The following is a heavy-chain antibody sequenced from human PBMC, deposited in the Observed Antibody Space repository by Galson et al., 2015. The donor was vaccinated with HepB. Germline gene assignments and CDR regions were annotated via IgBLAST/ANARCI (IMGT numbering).Heavy chain of an antibody. Sequence: CAISGDSVSSNSAAWNWIRQSPSRGLEWLGRAYYRSKWYNDYAVSVKSRITINPDTSKNQFSLQLNSVTPEDTAVYYCARDSEGYRAAAGRGGYYYYGMDVWGQGTTVTVSS. V-gene: IGHV6-1*01. J-gene: IGHJ6*02. D-gene: IGHD6-13*01. CDR2: AYYRSKWYN. CDR3: ARDSEGYRAAAGRGGYYYYGMDV. CDR1: GDSVSSNSAA.